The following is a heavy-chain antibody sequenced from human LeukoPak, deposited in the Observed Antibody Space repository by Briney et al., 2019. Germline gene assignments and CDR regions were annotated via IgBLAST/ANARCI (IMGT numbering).Heavy chain of an antibody. CDR3: ARDLRDRSTGYYFDY. CDR1: GFTFSTYG. V-gene: IGHV3-33*01. Sequence: PGGSLRLSCAASGFTFSTYGMHWARQAPGKGLEWVAVIWHDGSNKYYAESVKGRFTISRADSKNTLYLQMNSLTAEDTAVYYCARDLRDRSTGYYFDYWGQGTLVTVSS. CDR2: IWHDGSNK. D-gene: IGHD6-13*01. J-gene: IGHJ4*02.